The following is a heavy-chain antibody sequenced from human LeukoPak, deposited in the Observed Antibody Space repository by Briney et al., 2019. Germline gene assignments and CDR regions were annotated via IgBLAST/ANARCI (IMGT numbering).Heavy chain of an antibody. J-gene: IGHJ4*02. CDR1: GGSISSSNW. D-gene: IGHD4-23*01. CDR2: IYYSGST. V-gene: IGHV4-4*02. CDR3: ARGDYGGNSGFDY. Sequence: SGTLSLTCAVSGGSISSSNWWSWVRQPPGKGLEWIGYIYYSGSTNYNPSLKSRVTISVDTSKNQFSLKLSSVTAADTAVYYCARGDYGGNSGFDYWGQGTLVTVSS.